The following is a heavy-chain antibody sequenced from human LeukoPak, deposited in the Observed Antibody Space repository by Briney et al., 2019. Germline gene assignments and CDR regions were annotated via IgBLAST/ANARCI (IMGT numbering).Heavy chain of an antibody. CDR2: IKQDGSDK. D-gene: IGHD3-16*02. CDR1: GFTFSAYW. CDR3: TRDYRGKDV. V-gene: IGHV3-7*01. J-gene: IGHJ6*02. Sequence: GGSLRLSCAASGFTFSAYWMSWVRQAPGKGLEWVANIKQDGSDKFYADSMKGRFTISRGNAKNSVYLQMDSLRVEDTAVYYCTRDYRGKDVWGRGTTVTVSS.